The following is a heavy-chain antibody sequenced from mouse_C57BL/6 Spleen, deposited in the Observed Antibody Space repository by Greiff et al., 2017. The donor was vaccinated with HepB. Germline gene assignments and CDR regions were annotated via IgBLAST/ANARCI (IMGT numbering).Heavy chain of an antibody. CDR1: GYTFTSYW. V-gene: IGHV1-52*01. J-gene: IGHJ3*01. CDR3: ARTTNSSGYPWFAY. Sequence: QVQLQQPGAELVRPGSSVKLSCKASGYTFTSYWMHWVKQRPIQGLEWIGNIDPSDSETHYSQKFKDKATLTVDKSSSTAYMQLSSLTSEDSAVYYCARTTNSSGYPWFAYWGQGTLVTVSA. CDR2: IDPSDSET. D-gene: IGHD3-2*02.